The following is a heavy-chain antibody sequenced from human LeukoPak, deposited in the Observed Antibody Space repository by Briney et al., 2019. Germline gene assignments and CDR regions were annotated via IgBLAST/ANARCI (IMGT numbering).Heavy chain of an antibody. CDR1: GFTFSDYY. CDR3: AKEYYYDSSGYYYVGYFQH. J-gene: IGHJ1*01. CDR2: ISSSGSTI. Sequence: GGSLRLSCAASGFTFSDYYMSWIRQAPGKGLEWVSYISSSGSTIYYADSVKGRFTISRDNSKNTLYLQMNSLRAEDTAVYYCAKEYYYDSSGYYYVGYFQHWGQGTLVTVSS. V-gene: IGHV3-11*01. D-gene: IGHD3-22*01.